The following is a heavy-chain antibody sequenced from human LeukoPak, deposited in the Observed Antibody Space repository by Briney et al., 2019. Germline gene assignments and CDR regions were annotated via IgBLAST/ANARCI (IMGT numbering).Heavy chain of an antibody. Sequence: GGSLRLSCAASGFTFSDYYMSWIRQAPGKGLEWVSYISSGSTIYYADSVKGRFTISRDNAKNSLYLQMNSLRAEDTAVYYCARAKSSSWFNWFDPWGQGTLVTVSS. CDR1: GFTFSDYY. J-gene: IGHJ5*02. CDR2: ISSGSTI. CDR3: ARAKSSSWFNWFDP. V-gene: IGHV3-11*04. D-gene: IGHD6-13*01.